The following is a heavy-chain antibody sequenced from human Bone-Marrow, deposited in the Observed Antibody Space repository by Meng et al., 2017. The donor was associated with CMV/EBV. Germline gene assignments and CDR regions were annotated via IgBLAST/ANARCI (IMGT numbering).Heavy chain of an antibody. V-gene: IGHV4-39*07. CDR2: IHYSGST. D-gene: IGHD3-10*01. J-gene: IGHJ3*02. CDR1: GVSLNSFDYY. CDR3: ARLTILRGLLHVRAFDI. Sequence: SETLSLTCTVSGVSLNSFDYYWGWIRQTPGKGLEWIGTIHYSGSTYYSLSLKRRVTISVDTSKNQFSLKLSSVTAADTAIYYCARLTILRGLLHVRAFDIWGQGTMVTVSS.